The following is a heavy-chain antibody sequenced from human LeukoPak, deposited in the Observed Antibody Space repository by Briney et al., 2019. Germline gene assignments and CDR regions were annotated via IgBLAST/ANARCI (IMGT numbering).Heavy chain of an antibody. V-gene: IGHV3-23*01. CDR2: ISGSGGST. D-gene: IGHD3-9*01. Sequence: PGGSLRLSCAAYGFTFSSYAMSWVRQAPGKGLEWVSDISGSGGSTYYAESVKGRITITRDNSDNTLYLQMSSLRAEDTAVYYCAKGRLRYFDWFAYWGQGTLVTVSS. CDR3: AKGRLRYFDWFAY. J-gene: IGHJ4*02. CDR1: GFTFSSYA.